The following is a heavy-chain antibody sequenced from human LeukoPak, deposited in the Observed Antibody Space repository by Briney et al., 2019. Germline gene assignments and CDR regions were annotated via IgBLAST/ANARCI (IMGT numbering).Heavy chain of an antibody. CDR1: GYTFTAYY. CDR3: ARDYYDSSGFGAFDI. V-gene: IGHV1-2*02. Sequence: GASVKVSCKASGYTFTAYYMHWVRQAPGQGLEWMGWINPNSGGTNYAQKFQGRVTMTRDTSISTAYMELSRLRSDDTAVYYCARDYYDSSGFGAFDIWGQETMVTVSS. D-gene: IGHD3-22*01. J-gene: IGHJ3*02. CDR2: INPNSGGT.